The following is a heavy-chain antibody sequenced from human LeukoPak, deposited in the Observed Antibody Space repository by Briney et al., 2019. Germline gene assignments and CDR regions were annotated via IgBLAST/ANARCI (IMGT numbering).Heavy chain of an antibody. Sequence: GGSLRLSCAASGFTFSNYGMHWVRQAPGKGLEWVAFIRFDGTNTHYADSVKGRFTISRDNSKDTLYLQMNSLRPEDTAVYYCAKGQTGDWGQGTLVTVSS. J-gene: IGHJ4*02. V-gene: IGHV3-30*02. CDR1: GFTFSNYG. CDR3: AKGQTGD. CDR2: IRFDGTNT.